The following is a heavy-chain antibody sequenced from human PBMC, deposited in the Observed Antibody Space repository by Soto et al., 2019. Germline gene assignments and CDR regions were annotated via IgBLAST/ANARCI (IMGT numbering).Heavy chain of an antibody. V-gene: IGHV1-69*13. CDR1: GCTFSSFG. Sequence: SVKVSCKASGCTFSSFGISWVRPAPGQGLEWMGGIIPVFGRPNYAQRFRGRLTITEDESTNTCYMELIDLESEDTAVYYCAREGSGYNFWGQGTQVTVSS. CDR2: IIPVFGRP. J-gene: IGHJ4*02. CDR3: AREGSGYNF. D-gene: IGHD6-25*01.